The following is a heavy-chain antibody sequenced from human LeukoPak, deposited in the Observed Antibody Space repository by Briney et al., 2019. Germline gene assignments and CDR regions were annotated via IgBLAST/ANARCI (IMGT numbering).Heavy chain of an antibody. CDR1: GGSISSGSYY. Sequence: KTSQTLSLTCTVSGGSISSGSYYWSWNRQPQGKGREWIVYIDYEGITNNNPSLPSRVSLSVDTSENQIFLKLTSVTAADTAVYYCARGEGALGSWGQGTLVTVSS. CDR3: ARGEGALGS. J-gene: IGHJ1*01. D-gene: IGHD7-27*01. CDR2: IDYEGIT. V-gene: IGHV4-61*01.